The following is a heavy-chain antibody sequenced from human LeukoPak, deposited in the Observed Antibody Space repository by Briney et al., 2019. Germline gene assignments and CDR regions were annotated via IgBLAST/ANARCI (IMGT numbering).Heavy chain of an antibody. J-gene: IGHJ4*02. D-gene: IGHD5-12*01. CDR1: GFTFSSYS. CDR3: ARLRSATIVDY. Sequence: GGSLRLSCAASGFTFSSYSMNWVRQAPGKGLEWVLYISSSSSTIYYADSVKGRFTISRDNAKNSLYLQMNSLRAEDTAVYYCARLRSATIVDYWGQGTLVTVSS. CDR2: ISSSSSTI. V-gene: IGHV3-48*01.